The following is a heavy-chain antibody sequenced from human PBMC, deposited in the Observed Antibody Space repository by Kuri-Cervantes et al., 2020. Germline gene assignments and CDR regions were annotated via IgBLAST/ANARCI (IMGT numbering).Heavy chain of an antibody. V-gene: IGHV4-38-2*01. J-gene: IGHJ4*02. Sequence: SETLSLTCVVSGYSIGSDNFWGWVRQPPGKGLEWIASILPTGNTYYNRSLESRATISLDTSKNQFSLRLTSLTAADTAVYYCARRGRGLAGSYDCWGQGTLVTDSS. D-gene: IGHD3/OR15-3a*01. CDR1: GYSIGSDNF. CDR2: ILPTGNT. CDR3: ARRGRGLAGSYDC.